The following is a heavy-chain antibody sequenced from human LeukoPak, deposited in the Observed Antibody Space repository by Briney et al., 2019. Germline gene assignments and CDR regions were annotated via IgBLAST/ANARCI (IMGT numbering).Heavy chain of an antibody. CDR3: AREDTVTTTGAFDY. D-gene: IGHD4-17*01. V-gene: IGHV1-46*01. CDR1: GYTFTSYY. Sequence: ASVKVSCKAPGYTFTSYYIHCVRQAPGQGLEWMGIINPIGVSTSYAQKFQGRVTMTRDMSTSTVYMELSRLRAEDTALYYTAREDTVTTTGAFDYWGQGTMVTVSS. CDR2: INPIGVST. J-gene: IGHJ4*02.